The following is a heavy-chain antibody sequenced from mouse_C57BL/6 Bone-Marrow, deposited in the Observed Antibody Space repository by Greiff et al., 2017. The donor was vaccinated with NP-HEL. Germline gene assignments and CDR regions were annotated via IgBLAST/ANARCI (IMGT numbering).Heavy chain of an antibody. CDR1: GFTFSDYY. J-gene: IGHJ1*03. CDR3: ARGNGSSPWYFDV. Sequence: DVMLVESGGGLVQPGGSLKLSCAASGFTFSDYYMYWVRQTPEKRLEWVAYISNGGGSTYYPDTVKGRFTISRDNAKNTLYLQMSRLKSEDTAMYYCARGNGSSPWYFDVWGTGTTVTVSS. CDR2: ISNGGGST. V-gene: IGHV5-12*01. D-gene: IGHD1-1*01.